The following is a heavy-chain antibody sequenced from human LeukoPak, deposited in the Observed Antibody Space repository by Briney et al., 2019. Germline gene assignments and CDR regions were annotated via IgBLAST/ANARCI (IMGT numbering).Heavy chain of an antibody. CDR3: ARARSTSRSH. Sequence: SETLSLTCAVYGGSFSGYYWSWNRQPPGKGLEWIGEINHSGSTNYNPSLKSRVTISVDTSKNQFSLKLSSVTAADTAAYYCARARSTSRSHWGQGTLVTVSS. CDR1: GGSFSGYY. D-gene: IGHD2-2*01. J-gene: IGHJ4*02. V-gene: IGHV4-34*01. CDR2: INHSGST.